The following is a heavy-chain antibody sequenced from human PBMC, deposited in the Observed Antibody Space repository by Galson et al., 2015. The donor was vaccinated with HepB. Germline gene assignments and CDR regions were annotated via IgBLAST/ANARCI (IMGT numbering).Heavy chain of an antibody. CDR3: ARRISLVRGIITKPDYYYGMDV. J-gene: IGHJ6*02. D-gene: IGHD3-10*01. Sequence: SLRLSCAASGFTFSSYWMNWVRQAPGKGLEWVAHINQDGSSKYYVDSVKGRFTISRDNAKDSVYLQLDSLRAEDTAVYYCARRISLVRGIITKPDYYYGMDVGGQGTTVPVAS. CDR2: INQDGSSK. CDR1: GFTFSSYW. V-gene: IGHV3-7*03.